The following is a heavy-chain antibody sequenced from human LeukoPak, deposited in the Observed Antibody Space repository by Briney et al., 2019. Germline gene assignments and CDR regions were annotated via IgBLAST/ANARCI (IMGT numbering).Heavy chain of an antibody. V-gene: IGHV1-69*13. CDR3: ARGGGGYSYGYYYYYYMDV. CDR2: IIPIFGTA. Sequence: SVKVSCKASGYTFTSYAISWVRQAPGQGLEWMGGIIPIFGTANYAQKFQGRVTITADESTSTAYMELSSLRSEDTAVYYCARGGGGYSYGYYYYYYMDVWGKGTTVTISS. CDR1: GYTFTSYA. J-gene: IGHJ6*03. D-gene: IGHD5-18*01.